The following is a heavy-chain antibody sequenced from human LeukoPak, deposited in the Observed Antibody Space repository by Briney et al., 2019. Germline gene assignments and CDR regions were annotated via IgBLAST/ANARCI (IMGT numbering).Heavy chain of an antibody. Sequence: ASVTVSCKASGYTFTSYDINWVRQAPGQGREWMGWMNPNSGNTGYAQKFQGRVTMTRNTSISTAYMELSSLRSEDTAVYYCARGTSDSSSDFQHWGQGTLVTVSS. CDR2: MNPNSGNT. D-gene: IGHD6-13*01. J-gene: IGHJ1*01. V-gene: IGHV1-8*01. CDR1: GYTFTSYD. CDR3: ARGTSDSSSDFQH.